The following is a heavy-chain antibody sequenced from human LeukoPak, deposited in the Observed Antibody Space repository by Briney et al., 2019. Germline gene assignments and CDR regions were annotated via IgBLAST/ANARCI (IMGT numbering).Heavy chain of an antibody. J-gene: IGHJ4*02. D-gene: IGHD4-17*01. CDR3: ARDPQSDYGD. Sequence: GGSLRLSCAASGFAFSSYGMHWVRQAPGKGLEWVAVIWYDGSNKYYADSVKGRFTISRDNSKNTLYPQMNSLRAEDTAVYYCARDPQSDYGDWGQGNLVTVSS. CDR1: GFAFSSYG. V-gene: IGHV3-33*01. CDR2: IWYDGSNK.